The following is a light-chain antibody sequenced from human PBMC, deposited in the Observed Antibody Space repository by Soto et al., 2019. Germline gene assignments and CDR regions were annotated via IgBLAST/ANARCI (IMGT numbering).Light chain of an antibody. V-gene: IGLV2-8*01. J-gene: IGLJ1*01. CDR1: SSDVGGYNY. CDR2: EVS. Sequence: QSVLTQPPSASGSPGQSVTIACTGTSSDVGGYNYVSWYQEHPGKAPKVITYEVSKRPSGVPDRFSGYKSGNTASLTVSGLQAEDEADYYCCSYAGSNTFAFGTGTKATVL. CDR3: CSYAGSNTFA.